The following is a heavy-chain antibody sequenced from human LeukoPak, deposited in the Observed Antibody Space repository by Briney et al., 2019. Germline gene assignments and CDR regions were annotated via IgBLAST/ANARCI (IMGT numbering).Heavy chain of an antibody. Sequence: SETLSLTCTVSGGSISSGDYYWSWIRQPPGKGLEWIGYIYHSGSTHFNPSLKSRVTISVDTSKNQFSLRLSSVTPADTAVYFCARGRDGYNYDFDYWGQGTLVTVSS. CDR1: GGSISSGDYY. V-gene: IGHV4-30-4*02. D-gene: IGHD5-24*01. J-gene: IGHJ4*02. CDR2: IYHSGST. CDR3: ARGRDGYNYDFDY.